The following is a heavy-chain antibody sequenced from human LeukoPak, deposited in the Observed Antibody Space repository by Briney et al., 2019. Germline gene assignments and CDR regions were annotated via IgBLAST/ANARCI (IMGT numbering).Heavy chain of an antibody. CDR2: ISGSGGST. CDR3: AKSRDYYGSGLYFDY. D-gene: IGHD3-10*01. V-gene: IGHV3-23*01. J-gene: IGHJ4*02. CDR1: GFTFSSYA. Sequence: PGGSLRLSCAASGFTFSSYAMSWVRQAPGKGLEWVSAISGSGGSTYYADSVKGRFTISRDNSKNTLYLQMNSLRAEDTAVYYCAKSRDYYGSGLYFDYWGQGTLVTVSS.